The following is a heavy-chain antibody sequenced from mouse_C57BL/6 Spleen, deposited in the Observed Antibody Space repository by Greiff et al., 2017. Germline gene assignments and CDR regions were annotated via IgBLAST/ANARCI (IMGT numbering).Heavy chain of an antibody. J-gene: IGHJ2*01. CDR2: LYPSDSET. V-gene: IGHV1-61*01. Sequence: QVQLQQPGAELVWPGSSVKLSCKASGYTFTSYWMDWVKQRPGQGLEWIGNLYPSDSETHYNQTFKDKATLTVDKSSSTAYMQLSSLTSEDSAVYYCARSPIYYGNSGYWGQGTTLTVSS. D-gene: IGHD2-1*01. CDR1: GYTFTSYW. CDR3: ARSPIYYGNSGY.